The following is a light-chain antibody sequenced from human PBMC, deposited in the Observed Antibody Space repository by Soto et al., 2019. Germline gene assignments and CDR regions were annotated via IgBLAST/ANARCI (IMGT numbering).Light chain of an antibody. Sequence: DIQMTQSPSSLSASVGDRVTITCRASQRITNYLNWYQQKPGRAPKLLIYAVSNLQSGVPSRFSGSGSGTDFTLTINSLQPEDLAIYYCQQSYSTPPTFGGGTKVEIK. CDR3: QQSYSTPPT. V-gene: IGKV1-39*01. CDR1: QRITNY. J-gene: IGKJ4*01. CDR2: AVS.